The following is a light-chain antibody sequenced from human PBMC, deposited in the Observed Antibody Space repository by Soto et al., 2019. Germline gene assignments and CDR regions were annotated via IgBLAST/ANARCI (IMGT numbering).Light chain of an antibody. CDR2: EVN. V-gene: IGLV2-14*01. CDR3: SSYTTSDTVV. Sequence: QSVLTQPASVSGSPGQSITISCTGTSSDIGDYDYVSWYQQHPGKAPKLMIYEVNNRPSGVSSRFSGSKSGNTASLTISGLQAEDEADYYCSSYTTSDTVVFGGGTKLTVL. J-gene: IGLJ2*01. CDR1: SSDIGDYDY.